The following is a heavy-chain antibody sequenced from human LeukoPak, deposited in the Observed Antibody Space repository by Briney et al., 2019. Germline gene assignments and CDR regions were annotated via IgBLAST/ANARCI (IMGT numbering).Heavy chain of an antibody. D-gene: IGHD5-24*01. CDR2: IIPIFGTA. Sequence: GASVKVSCKASGGTFISYAISWVRQAPGQGLEWMGGIIPIFGTANYAQKLQGRVTITADESTSTAYMELSSLRSEDTAVYYCARRGRWLQYDAFDIWGQGTMVTVSS. CDR3: ARRGRWLQYDAFDI. J-gene: IGHJ3*02. CDR1: GGTFISYA. V-gene: IGHV1-69*13.